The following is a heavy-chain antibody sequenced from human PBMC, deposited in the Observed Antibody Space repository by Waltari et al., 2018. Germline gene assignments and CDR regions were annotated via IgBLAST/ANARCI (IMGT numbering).Heavy chain of an antibody. Sequence: QVQLVESGGGVVQPGRSLRLSCAASGFTFSSYGMHWVRQAPGKGLEWVAVIWYDGSNKYYADSVKGRFTISRDNSKNTLYLQMNSLRAEDTAVYYCARDADSSGYTELRSMDVWGQGTTVTVSS. J-gene: IGHJ6*02. V-gene: IGHV3-33*01. CDR3: ARDADSSGYTELRSMDV. D-gene: IGHD3-22*01. CDR1: GFTFSSYG. CDR2: IWYDGSNK.